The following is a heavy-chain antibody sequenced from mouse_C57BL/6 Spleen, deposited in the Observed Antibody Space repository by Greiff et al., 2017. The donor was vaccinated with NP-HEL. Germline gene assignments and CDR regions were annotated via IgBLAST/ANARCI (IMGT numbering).Heavy chain of an antibody. D-gene: IGHD1-1*01. Sequence: QVQLQQPGAELVMPGASVKLSCKASGYTFTSYWMHWVKQRPGQGLEWIGEIDPSDSYTNYNQKFKGKSTLTVDKSSSTAYMQLSSLTSEDSAVYYWARRLNYYGSTYWYFDVWGTGTTVTVSS. J-gene: IGHJ1*03. CDR1: GYTFTSYW. CDR3: ARRLNYYGSTYWYFDV. CDR2: IDPSDSYT. V-gene: IGHV1-69*01.